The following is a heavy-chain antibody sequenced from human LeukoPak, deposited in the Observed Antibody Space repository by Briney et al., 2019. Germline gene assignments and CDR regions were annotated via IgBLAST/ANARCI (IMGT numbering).Heavy chain of an antibody. D-gene: IGHD2-21*02. J-gene: IGHJ4*02. V-gene: IGHV3-49*03. CDR3: TRGCGGDCYLFDY. CDR1: GFTFGDFS. CDR2: IRSNTYGGTT. Sequence: PGRSLRLSCTASGFTFGDFSMSWFRQAPGKGLEWVGFIRSNTYGGTTEFAASVKGRFTFSRDDSRSIAYLQMNSLRTEDTAVYYCTRGCGGDCYLFDYWGQGTLVTVSS.